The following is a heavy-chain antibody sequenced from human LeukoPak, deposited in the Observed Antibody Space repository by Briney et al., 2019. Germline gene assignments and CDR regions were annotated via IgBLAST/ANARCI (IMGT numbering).Heavy chain of an antibody. D-gene: IGHD2-15*01. CDR1: GGSVSSSSYY. J-gene: IGHJ4*02. CDR3: ARHESIVVVVAAVDY. Sequence: SETLSLTCTVSGGSVSSSSYYWGWIRQPPGKGLEWIGSIYYSGSTYYNPSLKSRVTISVDTSKNQFSLKLSSVTAADTAVYYCARHESIVVVVAAVDYWGQGTLVTVSS. CDR2: IYYSGST. V-gene: IGHV4-39*01.